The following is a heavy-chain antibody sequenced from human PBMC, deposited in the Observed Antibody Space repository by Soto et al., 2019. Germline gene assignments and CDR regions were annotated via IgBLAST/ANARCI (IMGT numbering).Heavy chain of an antibody. D-gene: IGHD3-22*01. CDR3: ARVPYFYESSGYSSDYYYFDY. CDR1: GFVFSGYI. CDR2: ITVSSSVL. J-gene: IGHJ4*02. Sequence: GGSLRLSCGASGFVFSGYIMSWVGQAPGKGLEWVADITVSSSVLSYADSVRGRFTISRHNGKNSLSLQMNSLRDEDTAVYYCARVPYFYESSGYSSDYYYFDYWGQGTQVTVSS. V-gene: IGHV3-48*02.